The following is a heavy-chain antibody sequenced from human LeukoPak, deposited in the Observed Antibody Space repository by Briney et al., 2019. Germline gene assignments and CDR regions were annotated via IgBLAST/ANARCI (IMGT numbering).Heavy chain of an antibody. J-gene: IGHJ4*02. CDR1: GFTFFDYA. CDR2: ISWDGGVI. V-gene: IGHV3-9*01. Sequence: GGSLRLSCAASGFTFFDYAMHWLRQIPGKGLDWVSGISWDGGVIGYADSAKGRFTISRDNAKRYLYLQMNSLTTEDTAWYYCAKDVGKGVGAPSDWGQGILVTVSS. D-gene: IGHD1-26*01. CDR3: AKDVGKGVGAPSD.